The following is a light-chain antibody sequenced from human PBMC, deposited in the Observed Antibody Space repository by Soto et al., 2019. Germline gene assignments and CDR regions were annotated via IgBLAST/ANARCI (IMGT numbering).Light chain of an antibody. J-gene: IGKJ1*01. V-gene: IGKV1-39*01. Sequence: DIQMTQSPSSLSASLGDRVTIPCRANQDISSYLIWYQHKLGQAPKLLIHAASTLASGVPSRFSGSESGTDFTLTISGLAHEDSATYYCQQSYKTPWTFGQGTKVEIK. CDR1: QDISSY. CDR3: QQSYKTPWT. CDR2: AAS.